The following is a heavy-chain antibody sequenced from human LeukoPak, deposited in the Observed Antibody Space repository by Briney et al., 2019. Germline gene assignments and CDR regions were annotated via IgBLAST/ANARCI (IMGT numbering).Heavy chain of an antibody. D-gene: IGHD6-19*01. V-gene: IGHV3-23*01. CDR1: GFTFSSYG. CDR3: AKASGITVAGDSYYYMDA. CDR2: ITASGGST. J-gene: IGHJ6*03. Sequence: PGGSLRLSCAASGFTFSSYGMSWVRQAPGKGLEWVSVITASGGSTYYAVSVKGRFTISRDNPKNTLYLQMNSLRAEDTAVYYCAKASGITVAGDSYYYMDAWDKGTTVTISS.